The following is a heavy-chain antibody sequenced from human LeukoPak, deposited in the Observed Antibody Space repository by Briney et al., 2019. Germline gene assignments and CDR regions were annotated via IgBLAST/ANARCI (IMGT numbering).Heavy chain of an antibody. V-gene: IGHV1-46*03. Sequence: ASVKVSCKASRYTFTSYYMHWVRQAPGQGLEWMGIINTSGGSTTYAQRFQGRVTMTRDTSASTVYMELSSLRSEDTAVYYCTRGLNSYNWFDPWGQGTLVTVSS. CDR2: INTSGGST. CDR1: RYTFTSYY. D-gene: IGHD3/OR15-3a*01. CDR3: TRGLNSYNWFDP. J-gene: IGHJ5*02.